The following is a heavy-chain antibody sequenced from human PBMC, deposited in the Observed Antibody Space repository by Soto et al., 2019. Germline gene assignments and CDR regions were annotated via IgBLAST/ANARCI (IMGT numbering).Heavy chain of an antibody. CDR3: ARDKGYCSDTSCPDFDY. J-gene: IGHJ4*02. CDR2: VIPNLGVT. D-gene: IGHD2-15*01. Sequence: ASVKVCCXASGGTLSSYTFCWVRQATGQGLEWMGRVIPNLGVTNYAKKFQGRFTIVVDTSTSTAYMELNSLRYEDTAVYYCARDKGYCSDTSCPDFDYWGQGTLVTVSS. V-gene: IGHV1-69*04. CDR1: GGTLSSYT.